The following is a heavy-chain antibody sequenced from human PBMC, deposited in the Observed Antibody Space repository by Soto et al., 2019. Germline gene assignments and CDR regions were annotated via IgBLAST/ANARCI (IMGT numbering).Heavy chain of an antibody. J-gene: IGHJ4*02. V-gene: IGHV3-48*01. Sequence: EVQLVESGGGLIQPGGSLRLSCAASEFTFSTYSMNWVRQAPGKGLEWISFISESSSTTYYADSVKGRFTISRDNAKNLLYLQINSLRAEDTAVYYWARECGGWYTVHFDYWGQGTLVTVSS. CDR2: ISESSSTT. D-gene: IGHD6-19*01. CDR3: ARECGGWYTVHFDY. CDR1: EFTFSTYS.